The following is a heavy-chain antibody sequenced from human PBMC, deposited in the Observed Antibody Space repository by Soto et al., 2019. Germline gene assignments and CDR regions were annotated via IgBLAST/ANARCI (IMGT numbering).Heavy chain of an antibody. Sequence: SETLSLTCTVSGGSISSYYWSWIRQPPGKGLEWIGYIYYSGSINYNPSLKSRVTISVDTSKNQFSLKLSSVTAADTAVYYCARIAEYYDSSGYYYFPFDYWGQGTLVTVSS. D-gene: IGHD3-22*01. J-gene: IGHJ4*02. CDR3: ARIAEYYDSSGYYYFPFDY. V-gene: IGHV4-59*01. CDR1: GGSISSYY. CDR2: IYYSGSI.